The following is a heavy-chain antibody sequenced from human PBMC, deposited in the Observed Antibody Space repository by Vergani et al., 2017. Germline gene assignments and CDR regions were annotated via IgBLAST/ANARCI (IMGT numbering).Heavy chain of an antibody. J-gene: IGHJ4*02. CDR1: GFTFSSYG. CDR3: ARGGHGYSYGPYGTAFDY. V-gene: IGHV3-33*01. Sequence: VQLLESGGGLVQPGGSLRLSCAASGFTFSSYGMHWVRQAPGKGLEWVAVIWYDGSNKYYADSVKGRFTISRDNSKNTLYLQMNSLRAEDTAVYYCARGGHGYSYGPYGTAFDYWGQGTLVTVSS. CDR2: IWYDGSNK. D-gene: IGHD5-18*01.